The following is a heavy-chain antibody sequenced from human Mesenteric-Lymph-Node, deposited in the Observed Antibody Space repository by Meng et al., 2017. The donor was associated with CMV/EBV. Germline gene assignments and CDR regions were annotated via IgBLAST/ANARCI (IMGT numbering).Heavy chain of an antibody. D-gene: IGHD5-18*01. J-gene: IGHJ3*01. V-gene: IGHV1-18*01. CDR3: ARQKVDSYGYACAFDV. CDR2: ISAYNGNT. Sequence: ASVKVSCKASGYTFTSYAISWVRQAPGQGLEWMGRISAYNGNTNYAQKLQGRVTMTTDTSTSTAYMELRSLRSDDTAVYYCARQKVDSYGYACAFDVWSQGTMVTVSS. CDR1: GYTFTSYA.